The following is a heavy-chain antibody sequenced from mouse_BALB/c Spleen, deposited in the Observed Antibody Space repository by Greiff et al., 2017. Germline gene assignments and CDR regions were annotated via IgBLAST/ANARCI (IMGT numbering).Heavy chain of an antibody. CDR1: GYSFTDYV. D-gene: IGHD2-4*01. J-gene: IGHJ3*01. V-gene: IGHV1-77*01. Sequence: QVHVKQPGAELVKPGASVKMSCKASGYSFTDYVISWVKQRTGQGLEWIGEIYPGSGSTYYNAKFKGKTTLTADTSSDTDYLQLSSLTSEDSAVYFCARADYDYGGAGFAYWGQGTLVTVSA. CDR3: ARADYDYGGAGFAY. CDR2: IYPGSGST.